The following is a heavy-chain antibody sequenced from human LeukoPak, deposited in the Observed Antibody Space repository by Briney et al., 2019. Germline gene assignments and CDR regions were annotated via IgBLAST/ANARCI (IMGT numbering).Heavy chain of an antibody. CDR3: ARGVGIAARHLDY. J-gene: IGHJ4*02. D-gene: IGHD6-6*01. CDR1: GGTFSSYA. V-gene: IGHV1-69*06. CDR2: IIPIFGTA. Sequence: SVKVSCKASGGTFSSYAISWVRQAPGQGLEWMGRIIPIFGTANYAQKFQGRVTITADKSTSTAYMELSSLRSEDTAVYYCARGVGIAARHLDYWGQATLVTVSS.